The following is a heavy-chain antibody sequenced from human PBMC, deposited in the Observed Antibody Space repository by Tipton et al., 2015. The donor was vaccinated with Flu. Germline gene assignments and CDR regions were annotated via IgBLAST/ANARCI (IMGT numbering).Heavy chain of an antibody. V-gene: IGHV3-7*01. CDR2: IKEHGSEE. CDR1: GFTFSTYW. CDR3: ARPSYLPRDCSGGSCYVWDY. D-gene: IGHD2-15*01. J-gene: IGHJ4*02. Sequence: SLRLSCAASGFTFSTYWMSWVRQAPGKGLEWVANIKEHGSEEYYVDSVKGRFTISRDNAKNSLYLQMNCLRAEDTAVYYCARPSYLPRDCSGGSCYVWDYWGQGTLVTVSS.